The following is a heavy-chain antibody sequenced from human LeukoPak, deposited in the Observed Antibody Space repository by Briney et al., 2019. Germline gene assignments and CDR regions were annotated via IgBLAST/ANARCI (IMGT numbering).Heavy chain of an antibody. V-gene: IGHV5-51*01. CDR1: GYSFTSYW. J-gene: IGHJ4*02. Sequence: LGESLKISCKGSGYSFTSYWIGWVRQMPGKGLEWMGIIYPGDSDTRYSPSFQGQVTISADRSISTAYLQWSSLKASDTALYYCARHFEPTSILLHYFDLWGQGTLVTVSS. CDR2: IYPGDSDT. D-gene: IGHD3-22*01. CDR3: ARHFEPTSILLHYFDL.